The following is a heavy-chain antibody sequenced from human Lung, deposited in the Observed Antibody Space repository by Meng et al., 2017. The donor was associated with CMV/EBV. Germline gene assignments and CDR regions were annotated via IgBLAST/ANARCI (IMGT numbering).Heavy chain of an antibody. CDR3: ARDSPGGYGYFDS. V-gene: IGHV4-30-4*01. CDR1: DGFTTSDDYY. Sequence: QWPLQEWGPGLVKPSQTLSLTCTVSDGFTTSDDYYWSWIRQPPGKGLEWIGYIHYSGTTYYNPSLKSRIAISLDTSKNQFSLNLNSVTAADAAVYYCARDSPGGYGYFDSWGQGTLVTVSS. D-gene: IGHD5-12*01. J-gene: IGHJ4*02. CDR2: IHYSGTT.